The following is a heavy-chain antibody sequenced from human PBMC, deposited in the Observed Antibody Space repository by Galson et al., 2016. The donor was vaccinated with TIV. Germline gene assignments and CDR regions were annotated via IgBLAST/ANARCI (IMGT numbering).Heavy chain of an antibody. J-gene: IGHJ4*02. V-gene: IGHV3-30*04. CDR2: ISSDGNNE. D-gene: IGHD5-24*01. Sequence: SLRLSCAASGFTFSSYSIHWVRQAPGKGLEWVAVISSDGNNEYYAGSVKGRFTISRDNSENTLYLRLNNLRPEDTAVYYCVRGGPDGYNPYSDYWGQGTLVTVSS. CDR3: VRGGPDGYNPYSDY. CDR1: GFTFSSYS.